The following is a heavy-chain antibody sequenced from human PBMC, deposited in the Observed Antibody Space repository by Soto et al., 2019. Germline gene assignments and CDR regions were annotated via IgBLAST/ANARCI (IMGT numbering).Heavy chain of an antibody. CDR3: ARDLGGSYHAPVAY. V-gene: IGHV1-18*01. D-gene: IGHD1-26*01. J-gene: IGHJ4*02. CDR2: ISAYNGNT. CDR1: GYTFTSYG. Sequence: QVQLVQSGAEVKKPGASVKVSCKASGYTFTSYGISWVRQAPGQGLEWMGWISAYNGNTKYAQKLQGRVTTTTDTSTSTAYMELMSLTSDDTAVYYCARDLGGSYHAPVAYWGQGTLVTVSS.